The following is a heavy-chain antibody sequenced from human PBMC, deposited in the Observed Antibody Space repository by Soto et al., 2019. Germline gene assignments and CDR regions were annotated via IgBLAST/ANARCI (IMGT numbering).Heavy chain of an antibody. CDR1: GGSISSYY. J-gene: IGHJ5*02. D-gene: IGHD3-10*01. CDR3: ARELFGRSVWFDP. V-gene: IGHV4-59*01. Sequence: SETLSLTCTVSGGSISSYYWSWIRQPPGKGLEWIGNIYYSGSTNYNPSLKSRVTISVDTSKNQFSLKLSSVTAADTAVYYCARELFGRSVWFDPWGQGTLVTVSS. CDR2: IYYSGST.